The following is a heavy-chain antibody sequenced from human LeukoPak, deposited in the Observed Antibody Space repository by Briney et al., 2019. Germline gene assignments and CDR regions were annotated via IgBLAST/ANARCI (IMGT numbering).Heavy chain of an antibody. CDR3: ARNVVSYGMDV. J-gene: IGHJ6*02. Sequence: ASVKVPCKASGYTFTSYYMHWVRQAPGQGLEWMGIINPSGGSTSYAQKFQGRVTMTRDTSTSTVYMELSSLRSEDTAVYYCARNVVSYGMDVWGQGTTVTVSS. V-gene: IGHV1-46*01. CDR2: INPSGGST. D-gene: IGHD2-2*01. CDR1: GYTFTSYY.